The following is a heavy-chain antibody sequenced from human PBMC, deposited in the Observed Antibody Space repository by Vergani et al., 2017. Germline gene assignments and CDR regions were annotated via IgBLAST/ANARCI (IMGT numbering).Heavy chain of an antibody. CDR1: GFTFSSYW. Sequence: QVQLVESGGGVVQPGRSLRLSCAASGFTFSSYWMSWVRQAPGKGLEWVAVIWYDGSNKYYADSVKGRFTISRDNSKNTLYLQMNSLRAEDTAVYYCAKDLPGYCSGGSCYNLPLFDYWGQGTLVTVSS. CDR2: IWYDGSNK. CDR3: AKDLPGYCSGGSCYNLPLFDY. V-gene: IGHV3-33*06. J-gene: IGHJ4*02. D-gene: IGHD2-15*01.